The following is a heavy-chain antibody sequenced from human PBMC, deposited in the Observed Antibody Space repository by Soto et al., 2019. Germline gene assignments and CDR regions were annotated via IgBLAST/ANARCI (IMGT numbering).Heavy chain of an antibody. CDR3: AKYSSRYCTNGVCPYGRDG. CDR1: GFTFSIYG. CDR2: ISYDGSNT. V-gene: IGHV3-30*18. Sequence: QVQLVESGGGVVQRGRSLRLYFAASGFTFSIYGMHWVRQAPGKGLEWVAVISYDGSNTYYADSVRGRFTISRDNSKNPLYLNMNSLDAEDTVVYYCAKYSSRYCTNGVCPYGRDGWGQGTTVTVCS. J-gene: IGHJ6*02. D-gene: IGHD2-8*01.